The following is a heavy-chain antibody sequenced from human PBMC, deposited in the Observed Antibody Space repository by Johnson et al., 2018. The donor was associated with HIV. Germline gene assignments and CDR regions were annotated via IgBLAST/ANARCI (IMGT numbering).Heavy chain of an antibody. Sequence: QVQLVESGGGLVQPGGSLRLSCAASGFTVSSNYMSWVRQAPGKGLEWVAVIWYDGSNKYYADSVKGRFTISRDNAKNSLYLQMNSLRAEDPAGYYCAKDLWGFDAFDIWGQGTMVTVSS. CDR3: AKDLWGFDAFDI. CDR1: GFTVSSNY. J-gene: IGHJ3*02. CDR2: IWYDGSNK. V-gene: IGHV3-33*03. D-gene: IGHD3-16*01.